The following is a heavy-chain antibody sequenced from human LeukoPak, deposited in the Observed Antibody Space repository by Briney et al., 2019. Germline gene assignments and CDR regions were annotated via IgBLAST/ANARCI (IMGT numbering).Heavy chain of an antibody. CDR2: ISDSGAAT. V-gene: IGHV3-23*01. Sequence: GGSLRLSCAASGFTFSTCVMIWVRQAPGKGLEWVSGISDSGAATHYTDSVKGRFIISRDNSKNTLYLQMNSLRAEDTAVYYCANGMDVWGQGTTVTVSS. CDR3: ANGMDV. J-gene: IGHJ6*02. CDR1: GFTFSTCV.